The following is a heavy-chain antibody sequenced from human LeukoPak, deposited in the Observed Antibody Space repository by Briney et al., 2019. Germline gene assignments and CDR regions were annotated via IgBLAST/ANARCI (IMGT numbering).Heavy chain of an antibody. J-gene: IGHJ6*02. CDR2: IYPGDSDT. CDR1: GYSSTSYW. CDR3: ARRSSTVTPVVDV. Sequence: GESLKISCKGSGYSSTSYWIGWVRQMPGKGLEWMGIIYPGDSDTRYSPSFQGQVTISADKSISTAYLQWSSLKASDTAMYYCARRSSTVTPVVDVWGQGTTVTVSS. D-gene: IGHD4-17*01. V-gene: IGHV5-51*01.